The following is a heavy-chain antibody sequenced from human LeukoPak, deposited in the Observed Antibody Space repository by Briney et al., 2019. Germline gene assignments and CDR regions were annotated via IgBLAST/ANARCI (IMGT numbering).Heavy chain of an antibody. CDR2: IIPIFGTA. J-gene: IGHJ4*02. V-gene: IGHV1-69*15. CDR1: GGTFSSYA. Sequence: GSSVKVSCKASGGTFSSYAISWVRQAPGQGLEWMGRIIPIFGTANYAQKFQGRVTITADESTSTAYMELSSLRSEDTAVYYCATPAGYCSSTSCFSFDYWGQGTPVTVSS. CDR3: ATPAGYCSSTSCFSFDY. D-gene: IGHD2-2*01.